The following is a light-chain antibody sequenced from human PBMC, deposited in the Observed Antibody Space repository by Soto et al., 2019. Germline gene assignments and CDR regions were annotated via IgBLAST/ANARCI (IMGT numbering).Light chain of an antibody. V-gene: IGLV2-8*01. CDR2: EVT. Sequence: QSVLTQPPSASGSPGQSVTISCTGTSSDVGGYNYVSWYQQHPGKAPKLMIYEVTQRPSGVPDRFSGSKSGNTASLTVSGLLADDEADYYCSSHAGIINVVFGGGTKLTVL. J-gene: IGLJ3*02. CDR3: SSHAGIINVV. CDR1: SSDVGGYNY.